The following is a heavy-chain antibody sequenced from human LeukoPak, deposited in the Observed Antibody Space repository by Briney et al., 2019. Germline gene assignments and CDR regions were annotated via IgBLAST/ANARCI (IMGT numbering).Heavy chain of an antibody. CDR1: GGSISSYY. D-gene: IGHD3-9*01. CDR3: ARGGTYYDILTALGAFDI. V-gene: IGHV4-59*01. CDR2: IYYSGST. J-gene: IGHJ3*02. Sequence: SETLSLTCTVSGGSISSYYWSWIRQPPGTGLEWIGYIYYSGSTNYNPSLKSRVTISVDTSKNQFSLKLSSVTAADTAVYYCARGGTYYDILTALGAFDIWGQGTMVTVSS.